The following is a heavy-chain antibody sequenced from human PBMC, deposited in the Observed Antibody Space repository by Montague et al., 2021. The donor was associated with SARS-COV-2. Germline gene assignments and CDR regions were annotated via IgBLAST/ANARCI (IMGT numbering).Heavy chain of an antibody. Sequence: SETLSLTCSVSGASITTYYWSWIRQAPGKGLEWIAYIFHSGNTNYNPSLRSRVAISIDTSRDQFSLTLTSLTAADTAVYYCARQTYHASAYYFDYWGLGTLVTVSS. CDR2: IFHSGNT. D-gene: IGHD3-10*01. J-gene: IGHJ4*02. V-gene: IGHV4-59*01. CDR1: GASITTYY. CDR3: ARQTYHASAYYFDY.